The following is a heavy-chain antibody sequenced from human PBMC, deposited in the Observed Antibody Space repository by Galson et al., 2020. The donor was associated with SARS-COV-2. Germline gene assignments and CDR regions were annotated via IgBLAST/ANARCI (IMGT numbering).Heavy chain of an antibody. CDR1: GGSISSYY. CDR2: IYTSVST. J-gene: IGHJ6*02. CDR3: PRDRPLDIVVVPGAGYYYGRDV. Sequence: SETLSLTCTVSGGSISSYYWSCNRQPAGKGLEWIGRIYTSVSTNNNPSLKSQVPMSVDTAKNQFSLKLSSVTAAETAVDYCPRDRPLDIVVVPGAGYYYGRDVWGQGTTVTVSS. V-gene: IGHV4-4*07. D-gene: IGHD2-2*03.